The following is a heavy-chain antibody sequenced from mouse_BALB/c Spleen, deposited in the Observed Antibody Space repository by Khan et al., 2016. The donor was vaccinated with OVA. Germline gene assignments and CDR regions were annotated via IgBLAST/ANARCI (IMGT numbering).Heavy chain of an antibody. CDR3: ARQPDYRYDIMDY. V-gene: IGHV2-6-1*01. CDR2: IWSDGST. CDR1: GFSLTNYG. Sequence: QVQLKESGPGLVAPSQSLSITCTISGFSLTNYGVHWIRQPPGKGLEWLVVIWSDGSTTYNSDHKYRVTIAKENSTCQVFLQMHSIQTDNTAIYFCARQPDYRYDIMDYWGQGTSVTVSS. D-gene: IGHD2-12*01. J-gene: IGHJ4*01.